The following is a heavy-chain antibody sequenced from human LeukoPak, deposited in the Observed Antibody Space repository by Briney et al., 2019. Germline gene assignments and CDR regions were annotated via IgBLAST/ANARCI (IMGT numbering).Heavy chain of an antibody. J-gene: IGHJ4*02. CDR2: INPSGGST. V-gene: IGHV1-46*01. CDR3: ARTYYYESSGYEGSYYFDY. D-gene: IGHD3-22*01. Sequence: ASVKVSCKASGYTFTSYYMHWVRQAPGQGLEWMGIINPSGGSTSYAQKFQGRVTITADESTSTAYMELSSLRSEDTAVYYCARTYYYESSGYEGSYYFDYWGQGALVTVSS. CDR1: GYTFTSYY.